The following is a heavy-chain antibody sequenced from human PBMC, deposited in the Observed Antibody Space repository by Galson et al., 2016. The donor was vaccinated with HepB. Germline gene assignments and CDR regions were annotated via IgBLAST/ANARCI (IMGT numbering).Heavy chain of an antibody. CDR2: ICHSGST. J-gene: IGHJ6*02. V-gene: IGHV4-4*02. D-gene: IGHD6-19*01. CDR1: GDSISSSNW. Sequence: SETLSLTCAVSGDSISSSNWWTWVRQPPGKGLEWIGEICHSGSTNYNPSLKSRVTISVDKSKNQFSLKLSSVTAADTAVYYCARDHRPDTSGWFKLYYYGMDVWGQGTTVTVSS. CDR3: ARDHRPDTSGWFKLYYYGMDV.